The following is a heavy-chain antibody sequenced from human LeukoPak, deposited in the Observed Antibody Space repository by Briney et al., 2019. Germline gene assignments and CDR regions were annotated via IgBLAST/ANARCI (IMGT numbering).Heavy chain of an antibody. Sequence: GGSLRLSCGASGFTFSNYALSWVRQAPGKGLEWVGRIKSKTDGGTTDYAAPVKGRFTISRDGSKNTLYLQMNSLKTEDTAVYYCTTVLVGATTSGIDYWGQGTLVTVSS. CDR1: GFTFSNYA. V-gene: IGHV3-15*01. CDR3: TTVLVGATTSGIDY. CDR2: IKSKTDGGTT. D-gene: IGHD1-26*01. J-gene: IGHJ4*02.